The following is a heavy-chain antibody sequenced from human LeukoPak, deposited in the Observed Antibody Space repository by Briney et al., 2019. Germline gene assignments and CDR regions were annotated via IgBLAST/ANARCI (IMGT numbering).Heavy chain of an antibody. CDR2: ISSTSSYI. Sequence: GGSLRLSCVAPGFSLSSYSMNWVRQAPGKGLEWVSSISSTSSYIYYADSVKGRFTISRDNAKYSLFLQMNNLRAEDTAVYYCAREPIVLTIIIVANPIDYWGQGTLVTVSS. CDR3: AREPIVLTIIIVANPIDY. J-gene: IGHJ4*02. D-gene: IGHD3-22*01. CDR1: GFSLSSYS. V-gene: IGHV3-21*01.